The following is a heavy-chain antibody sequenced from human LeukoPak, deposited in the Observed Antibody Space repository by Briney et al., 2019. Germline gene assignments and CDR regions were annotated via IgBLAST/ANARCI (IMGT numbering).Heavy chain of an antibody. D-gene: IGHD5-24*01. J-gene: IGHJ4*02. CDR3: ATPRDGYNAYYFDY. CDR1: GFTFSSYW. Sequence: GGSLRLSCAASGFTFSSYWMSWVRQAPGEGLEWVANIKQDGSEKYYVDSVKGRFTISRDNAKNSLYLQMNSLRAEDTAVYYCATPRDGYNAYYFDYWGQGTLVTVSS. CDR2: IKQDGSEK. V-gene: IGHV3-7*01.